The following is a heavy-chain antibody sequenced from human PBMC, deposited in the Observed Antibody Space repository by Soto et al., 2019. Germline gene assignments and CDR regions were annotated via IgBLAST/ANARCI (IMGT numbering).Heavy chain of an antibody. D-gene: IGHD5-18*01. CDR3: ATQIDTVMVFRD. J-gene: IGHJ4*02. V-gene: IGHV1-18*01. Sequence: QVQLVQSGAEVKKPGASVKVSCKASDKTFLSYGISWVRQGSGQGLEWMGWISPYNGNTNYAQKLQGRVTMTTDTSTRTAYMELRSLRSDDTAVYYCATQIDTVMVFRDWGQGTLVTVSS. CDR1: DKTFLSYG. CDR2: ISPYNGNT.